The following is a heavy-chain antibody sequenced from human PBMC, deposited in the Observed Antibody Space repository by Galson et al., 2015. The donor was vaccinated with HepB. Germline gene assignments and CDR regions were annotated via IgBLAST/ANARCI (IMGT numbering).Heavy chain of an antibody. Sequence: SLRLSCAASGFTFNDYWMSWVRQSPAEGLEWVANIHREGSEKYYADSVKGRFTISRDNAKNSLYLQMNSLRAADTAVYYCARDSSLLGSGLPPGVAAADSPPTMFFDNWGQGTLVTVSS. CDR1: GFTFNDYW. J-gene: IGHJ4*02. CDR2: IHREGSEK. CDR3: ARDSSLLGSGLPPGVAAADSPPTMFFDN. D-gene: IGHD6-13*01. V-gene: IGHV3-7*03.